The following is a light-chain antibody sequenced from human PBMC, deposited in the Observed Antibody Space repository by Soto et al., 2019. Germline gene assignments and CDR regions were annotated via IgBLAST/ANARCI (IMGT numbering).Light chain of an antibody. V-gene: IGKV2-28*01. CDR2: LGS. CDR3: MQALQTPIT. Sequence: DIVMTQSPLSLPVTPGEPASISCRSSQSLLHTTGYNSLDWYLQKPGQSPQLLIYLGSNRASGVPDRFSGSGSGTDFTLKISRVETEDVGVYYCMQALQTPITFGQGTRLEMK. J-gene: IGKJ5*01. CDR1: QSLLHTTGYNS.